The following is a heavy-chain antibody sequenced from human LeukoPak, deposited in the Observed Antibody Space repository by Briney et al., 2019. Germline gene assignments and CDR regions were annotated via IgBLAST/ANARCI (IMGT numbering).Heavy chain of an antibody. CDR2: ISYDGSNK. J-gene: IGHJ4*02. D-gene: IGHD6-19*01. CDR3: ARGTIAVAGTSGY. V-gene: IGHV3-30*03. Sequence: PGGSLRLSCAASGFTFSNYVMSWVRQAPGKGLEWVAVISYDGSNKYYADSVKGRFTISRDNSKNTLYLQMNSLRAEDTAVYYCARGTIAVAGTSGYRGQGTLVTVSS. CDR1: GFTFSNYV.